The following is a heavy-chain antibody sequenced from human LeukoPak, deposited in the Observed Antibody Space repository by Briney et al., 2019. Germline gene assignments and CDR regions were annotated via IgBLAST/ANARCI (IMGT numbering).Heavy chain of an antibody. CDR1: GGTFSSYA. J-gene: IGHJ3*02. D-gene: IGHD2-15*01. CDR2: IIPIFGTA. Sequence: ASAKVSCKASGGTFSSYAISWVRQAPGQGLEWMGGIIPIFGTANYAQKFQGRVTITADESTSTAYMELSSLRSEDTAVYYCARSIAVFHDAFDIWGQGTMVTVSS. CDR3: ARSIAVFHDAFDI. V-gene: IGHV1-69*01.